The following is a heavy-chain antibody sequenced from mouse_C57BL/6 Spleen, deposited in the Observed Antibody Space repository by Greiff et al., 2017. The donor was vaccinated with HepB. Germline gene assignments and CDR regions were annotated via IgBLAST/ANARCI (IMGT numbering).Heavy chain of an antibody. Sequence: EVQLQESGPGMVKPSQSLSLTCTVTGYSITSGYDWHWIRHFPGNKLEWMGYISYSGSTNYNPSLKSRISITHDTSKNHFFLKLNSVTTEDTATYYCARRNWDGNYFDYWGQGTTLTVSS. V-gene: IGHV3-1*01. D-gene: IGHD4-1*01. CDR1: GYSITSGYD. CDR3: ARRNWDGNYFDY. CDR2: ISYSGST. J-gene: IGHJ2*01.